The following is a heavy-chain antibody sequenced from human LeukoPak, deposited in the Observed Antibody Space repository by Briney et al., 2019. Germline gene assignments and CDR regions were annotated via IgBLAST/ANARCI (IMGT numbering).Heavy chain of an antibody. CDR2: IWYDGSNK. D-gene: IGHD6-13*01. V-gene: IGHV3-33*06. CDR3: AKHSSSWHYFDY. Sequence: PAGSLRLSCAASGFTFNAYGMHWVRQAPGKGLEWVAVIWYDGSNKYYADSVKGRFTISRDNSKNTLYLQMDSLRADDTAVYYCAKHSSSWHYFDYWGQGTLVTVSS. J-gene: IGHJ4*02. CDR1: GFTFNAYG.